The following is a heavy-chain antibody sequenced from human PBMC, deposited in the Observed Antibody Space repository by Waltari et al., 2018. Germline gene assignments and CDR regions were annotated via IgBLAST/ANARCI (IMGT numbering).Heavy chain of an antibody. CDR3: ARVYSSSWYCYFDY. V-gene: IGHV4-39*07. J-gene: IGHJ4*02. CDR2: IYYSGST. CDR1: GGSISSSSYY. Sequence: QLQLQESGPGLVKPSETLSLTCTVSGGSISSSSYYWGWISQPPGKGLEWIGSIYYSGSTYYNPSLKSRVTISVDTSKNQFSLKLSSVTAADTAVYYCARVYSSSWYCYFDYWGQGTLVTVSS. D-gene: IGHD6-13*01.